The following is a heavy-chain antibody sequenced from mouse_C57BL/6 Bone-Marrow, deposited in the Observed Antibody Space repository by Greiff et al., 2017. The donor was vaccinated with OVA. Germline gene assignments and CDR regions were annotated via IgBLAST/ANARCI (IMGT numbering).Heavy chain of an antibody. J-gene: IGHJ3*01. D-gene: IGHD2-5*01. CDR1: GYTFTDYY. CDR3: AKDSNWFAY. V-gene: IGHV1-26*01. Sequence: EVQLQQSGPELVKPGASVKISCKASGYTFTDYYMNWVKQSHGKSLEWIGDINPNNGGTSYNQKFKGKATLTVDKSSSTAYMELRSLTSEDSAVYYCAKDSNWFAYWGQGTLVTGSA. CDR2: INPNNGGT.